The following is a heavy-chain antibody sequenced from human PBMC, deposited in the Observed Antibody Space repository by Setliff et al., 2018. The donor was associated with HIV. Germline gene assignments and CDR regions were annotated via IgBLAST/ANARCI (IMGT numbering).Heavy chain of an antibody. Sequence: SVKVSCKASGYTFTSYGISWVRQAPGQGLEWMGGIIATVGATSYSQNFQDRFTVTTDESTGTTYMELSSLRSEDTAVYYCHRFMHVWGKGTTVTVSS. CDR2: IIATVGAT. V-gene: IGHV1-69*05. CDR3: HRFMHV. CDR1: GYTFTSYG. J-gene: IGHJ6*03.